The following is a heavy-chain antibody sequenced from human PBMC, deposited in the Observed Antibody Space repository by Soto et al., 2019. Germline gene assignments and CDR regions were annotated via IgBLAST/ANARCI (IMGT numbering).Heavy chain of an antibody. CDR1: GGSISSYY. Sequence: SETLSLTFTVSGGSISSYYWSWIRQPPGKGLEWIGYIYYSGSTNYNPSLKSRVTISVDTSKNQFSLKLSSVTAADTAVYYCASGIPWFSFHXWGQGTLVTVSX. D-gene: IGHD3-10*01. J-gene: IGHJ4*02. CDR3: ASGIPWFSFHX. V-gene: IGHV4-59*01. CDR2: IYYSGST.